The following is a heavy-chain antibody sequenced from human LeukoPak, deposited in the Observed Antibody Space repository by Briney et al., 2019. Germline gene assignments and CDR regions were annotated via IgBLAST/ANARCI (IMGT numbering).Heavy chain of an antibody. V-gene: IGHV3-15*01. Sequence: PGGSLRLSCAVSGFTFSDVWMSWVRQAPGKGLDWVGRIKSKTAGGTTDYAAPVKGRFTISRDDSKNALYLQMNSLKTEGTAVYYCTTLGYFDWFSSHYLDYWGQGTLVTVSS. D-gene: IGHD3-9*01. CDR2: IKSKTAGGTT. CDR3: TTLGYFDWFSSHYLDY. CDR1: GFTFSDVW. J-gene: IGHJ4*02.